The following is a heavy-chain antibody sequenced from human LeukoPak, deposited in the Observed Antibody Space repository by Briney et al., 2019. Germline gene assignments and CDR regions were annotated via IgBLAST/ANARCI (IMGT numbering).Heavy chain of an antibody. Sequence: ASETLSLTCAVYGESLSKYCWTWIRQSPGKGLEWIGEINHRGSTNLNPSLKSRVTLSVDTSKYQFSLKLTSVTAADAAVYYCASSVGSTDYWGQGTLVTVSS. CDR1: GESLSKYC. J-gene: IGHJ4*02. CDR3: ASSVGSTDY. V-gene: IGHV4-34*01. D-gene: IGHD1-26*01. CDR2: INHRGST.